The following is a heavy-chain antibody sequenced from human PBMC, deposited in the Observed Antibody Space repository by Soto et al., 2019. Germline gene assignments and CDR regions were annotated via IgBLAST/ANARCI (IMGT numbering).Heavy chain of an antibody. CDR3: ARDPYSGGWYDWFDP. D-gene: IGHD6-19*01. CDR2: ISSSSSYI. J-gene: IGHJ5*02. Sequence: EVQLVESGGGLVKPGGSLRLSCAASGFTFSSYSMNWVRQAPGKGLEWVSSISSSSSYIYYADSVKGRFTISRDNAKNSLYLQMNSLRAEDTAVYYCARDPYSGGWYDWFDPWGQGSLVIVCS. V-gene: IGHV3-21*01. CDR1: GFTFSSYS.